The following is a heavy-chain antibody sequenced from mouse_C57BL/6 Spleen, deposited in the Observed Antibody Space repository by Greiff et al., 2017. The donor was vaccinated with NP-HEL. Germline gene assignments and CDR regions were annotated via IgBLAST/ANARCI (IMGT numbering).Heavy chain of an antibody. CDR3: ASHYGSTSYYAMDY. CDR2: INPNYGTT. V-gene: IGHV1-39*01. D-gene: IGHD1-1*01. J-gene: IGHJ4*01. CDR1: GYSFTDYN. Sequence: VQLKESGPELVKPGASVKISCKASGYSFTDYNMNWVKQSNGKSLEWMGVINPNYGTTSYNQKFKGKATLTVDQSSSTAYMQLNSLTSEDSAVYYCASHYGSTSYYAMDYWGQGTSVTVSS.